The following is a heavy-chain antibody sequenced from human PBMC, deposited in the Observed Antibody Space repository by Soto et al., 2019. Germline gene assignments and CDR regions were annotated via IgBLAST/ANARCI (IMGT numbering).Heavy chain of an antibody. CDR1: GFTFSTCS. CDR3: TTEYNSRQALNH. Sequence: EVQLVESGGGLVEPGGSLRLSCATSGFTFSTCSMNWVRQAPGKGLEWVSSISATGTYTFYADSLKGRFTISRDNARNSLFLQMNSLRVEDTAIYYCTTEYNSRQALNHWGQGALVTVSS. CDR2: ISATGTYT. J-gene: IGHJ5*02. D-gene: IGHD6-6*01. V-gene: IGHV3-21*01.